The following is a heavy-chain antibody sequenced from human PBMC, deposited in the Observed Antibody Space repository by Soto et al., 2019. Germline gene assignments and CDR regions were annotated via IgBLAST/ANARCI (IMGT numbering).Heavy chain of an antibody. Sequence: QVQLVQSGAEVKKPGASVRVSCKASGYTFTSYYMHWVRQAPGQGLEWMGVINLSGGKTNFARKFQGRVTMARNTSPRTVYMDLSSLTSDDTAVYYCTTDAFYDFWSEGFGAHDYDAMDVWGQGTTVTVSS. V-gene: IGHV1-46*01. J-gene: IGHJ6*02. CDR3: TTDAFYDFWSEGFGAHDYDAMDV. CDR2: INLSGGKT. CDR1: GYTFTSYY. D-gene: IGHD3-3*01.